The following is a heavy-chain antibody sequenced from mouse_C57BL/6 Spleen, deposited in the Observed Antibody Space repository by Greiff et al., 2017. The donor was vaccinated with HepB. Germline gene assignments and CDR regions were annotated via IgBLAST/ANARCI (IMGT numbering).Heavy chain of an antibody. D-gene: IGHD4-1*01. J-gene: IGHJ2*01. CDR3: ARDQGLTGHYFDY. Sequence: EVKVVESGGGLVKPGGSLKLSCAASGFTFSSYAMSWVRQTPEKRLEWVATISDGGSYTDYPDNVKGRFTISRDNAKNNLYLQMSHLKSEDTAMYYCARDQGLTGHYFDYWGQGTTLTVSS. CDR1: GFTFSSYA. V-gene: IGHV5-4*01. CDR2: ISDGGSYT.